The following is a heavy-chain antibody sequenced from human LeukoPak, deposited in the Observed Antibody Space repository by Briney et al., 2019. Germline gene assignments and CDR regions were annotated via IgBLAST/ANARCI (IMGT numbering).Heavy chain of an antibody. CDR3: ARPQYGDNGRLP. V-gene: IGHV5-51*01. Sequence: GESLKISCKGSGYSFTSYWIGWVRQMPGKGLEWMGIIYPGDSDTRYSPSFQGQVTISADKSINAAYLQWNSLRPSDTAVYFCARPQYGDNGRLPWGQGTLVTVSS. D-gene: IGHD4-17*01. CDR2: IYPGDSDT. CDR1: GYSFTSYW. J-gene: IGHJ5*02.